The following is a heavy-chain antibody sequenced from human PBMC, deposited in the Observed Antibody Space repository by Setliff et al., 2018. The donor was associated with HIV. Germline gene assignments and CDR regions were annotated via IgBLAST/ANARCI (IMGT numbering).Heavy chain of an antibody. Sequence: SETLSLTCTVSGGSISSAGSLWTWIRQHPGTGLEWIGYIYSSGSTNYNPSLKSRVTISADTSKNQFSLNLSSVTAADTAVYFCARVYYGDLEYWGQGTLVTVSS. V-gene: IGHV4-61*08. CDR3: ARVYYGDLEY. CDR1: GGSISSAGSL. J-gene: IGHJ4*02. CDR2: IYSSGST. D-gene: IGHD4-17*01.